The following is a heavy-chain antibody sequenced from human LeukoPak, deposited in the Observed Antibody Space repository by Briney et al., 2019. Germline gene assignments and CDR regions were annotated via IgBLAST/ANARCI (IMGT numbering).Heavy chain of an antibody. CDR3: ARNSYGLL. Sequence: SETLSLTCTVSGGSISSYYWSWIRQPPGKGLEWIGYIYYSGSTNYNPSLKSRVTISVDTTKNQFSLKLSSVTAADTAVYYCARNSYGLLWGQGTLVTVSS. D-gene: IGHD5-18*01. CDR1: GGSISSYY. V-gene: IGHV4-59*08. J-gene: IGHJ4*02. CDR2: IYYSGST.